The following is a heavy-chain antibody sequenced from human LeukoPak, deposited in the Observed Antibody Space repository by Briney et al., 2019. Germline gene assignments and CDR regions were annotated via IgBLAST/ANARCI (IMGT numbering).Heavy chain of an antibody. CDR1: GFTFSSYS. J-gene: IGHJ4*02. CDR3: AREEVYCSGGSCYSDFDY. D-gene: IGHD2-15*01. Sequence: PGGSLRLSCAASGFTFSSYSMNWVRQAPGKGLEWVSSISSSSSYIYYADSVKGRFTISRDNAKNSLYLQMNSLRAEDTAVYCCAREEVYCSGGSCYSDFDYWGQGTLVTVSS. CDR2: ISSSSSYI. V-gene: IGHV3-21*01.